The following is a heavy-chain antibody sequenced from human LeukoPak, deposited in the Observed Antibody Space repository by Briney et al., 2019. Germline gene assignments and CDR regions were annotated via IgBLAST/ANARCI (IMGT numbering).Heavy chain of an antibody. CDR2: INHDGSST. D-gene: IGHD2/OR15-2a*01. CDR3: ARESNHIYYYYYYMDV. Sequence: GGSLRLSCATSGFTFTTFWMHWVRQAPGKGLVWVSRINHDGSSTNYADSVKGRFTISRDNAKNTVYLQMNSLRAEDTAVYYCARESNHIYYYYYYMDVWGKGTTVTVSS. CDR1: GFTFTTFW. V-gene: IGHV3-74*01. J-gene: IGHJ6*03.